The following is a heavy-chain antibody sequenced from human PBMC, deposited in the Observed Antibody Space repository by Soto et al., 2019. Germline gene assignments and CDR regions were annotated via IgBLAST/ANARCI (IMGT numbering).Heavy chain of an antibody. D-gene: IGHD1-7*01. Sequence: EVQLVESGGGLVQPGGSLRLSCAASGFTFSSYWMSWVRQAPGKGLEWVANIKQDGSEKYYVDSVKGRFTISRDNAKNSLYLQMNSLRAEDTAVYYCARVRHNWNFVYYYGMDVWGQGTTVTVSS. CDR1: GFTFSSYW. J-gene: IGHJ6*02. CDR3: ARVRHNWNFVYYYGMDV. CDR2: IKQDGSEK. V-gene: IGHV3-7*05.